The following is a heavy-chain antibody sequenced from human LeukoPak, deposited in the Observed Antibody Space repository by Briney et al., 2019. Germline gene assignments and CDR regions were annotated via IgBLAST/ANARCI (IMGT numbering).Heavy chain of an antibody. J-gene: IGHJ4*02. V-gene: IGHV1-18*01. CDR1: GYTFTSYG. CDR3: ARDIVVVPAAIQVSFDY. Sequence: ASVKVSCKASGYTFTSYGISWMRQAPGQGLEWMGWISAYNGNTNYAQKLQGRVTMTTDTSTSTAYMELRSLRSDDTAVYYCARDIVVVPAAIQVSFDYWGQGTLVTVSS. CDR2: ISAYNGNT. D-gene: IGHD2-2*02.